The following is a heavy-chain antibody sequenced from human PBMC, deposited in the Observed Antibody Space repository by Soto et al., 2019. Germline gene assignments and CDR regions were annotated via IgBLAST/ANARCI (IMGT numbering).Heavy chain of an antibody. CDR3: ARDKETDILTGSPDY. D-gene: IGHD3-9*01. CDR2: ISWNSGSI. CDR1: GFTFDDYA. Sequence: GGSLRLSCAASGFTFDDYAMHWVRQAPGKGLEWVSGISWNSGSIGYADSVKGRFTISRDNAKNSLYLQMNSLRAEDTALYYCARDKETDILTGSPDYWGQGTQVTVSS. J-gene: IGHJ4*02. V-gene: IGHV3-9*01.